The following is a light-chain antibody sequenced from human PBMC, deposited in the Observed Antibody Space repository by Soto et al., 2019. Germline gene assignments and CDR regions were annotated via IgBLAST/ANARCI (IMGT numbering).Light chain of an antibody. CDR1: QRVSSN. J-gene: IGKJ1*01. CDR2: GVS. V-gene: IGKV3-15*01. CDR3: QQYHNWPA. Sequence: EIVMTQSPATLSVSPGERATLSFSSSQRVSSNLAWYQQKPGQAPRLLIYGVSTRATGIPARFSGSGSGTEFTLTISSMQSEDFAVYYCQQYHNWPAFGQGTKVDIK.